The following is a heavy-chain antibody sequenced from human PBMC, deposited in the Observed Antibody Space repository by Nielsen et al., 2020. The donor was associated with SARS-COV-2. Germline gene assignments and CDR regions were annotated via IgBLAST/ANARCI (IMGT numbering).Heavy chain of an antibody. CDR1: GFTFSSYG. J-gene: IGHJ6*02. CDR3: AKDLAAAGYGMDV. V-gene: IGHV3-30*18. CDR2: ISYDGSNK. Sequence: GESLKISCAASGFTFSSYGMHWVRQAPGKGLEWVAVISYDGSNKYYADSVKGRFTISRDNSKNTLYLQMNSLRAEDTAVYYCAKDLAAAGYGMDVWGQGTTVTVSS. D-gene: IGHD6-13*01.